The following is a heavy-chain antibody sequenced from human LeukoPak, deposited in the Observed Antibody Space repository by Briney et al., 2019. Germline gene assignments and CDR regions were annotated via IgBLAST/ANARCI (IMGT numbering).Heavy chain of an antibody. V-gene: IGHV3-30*03. CDR1: GFTFSNYG. D-gene: IGHD3-10*01. CDR3: AREGLDSGSHFSAWFDP. J-gene: IGHJ5*02. CDR2: VSYDRITK. Sequence: GGSLRLSCVASGFTFSNYGMHWVRQAPGKVLEWVTVVSYDRITKYYADSVKGRFSISRDNSKNTLSLEMNSLRPEDTAVYYCAREGLDSGSHFSAWFDPWGQGTLVTVSS.